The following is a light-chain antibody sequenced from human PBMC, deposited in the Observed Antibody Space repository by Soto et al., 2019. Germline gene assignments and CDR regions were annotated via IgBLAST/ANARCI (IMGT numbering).Light chain of an antibody. Sequence: EIVLTQSPGTLSLSPGERATLSCRASQSVSSSYLAWYQQKPGQAPSLLIYGASSRATGIPDRFSGSVSGTHFTLTISRLEHDDFAVYYCQQYGSSPNTFGQGTKLEI. CDR2: GAS. CDR3: QQYGSSPNT. J-gene: IGKJ2*01. CDR1: QSVSSSY. V-gene: IGKV3-20*01.